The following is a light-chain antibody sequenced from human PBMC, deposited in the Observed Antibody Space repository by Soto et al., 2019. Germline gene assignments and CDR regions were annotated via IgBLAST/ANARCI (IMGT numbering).Light chain of an antibody. CDR1: QGIGDT. Sequence: EIVITQSPANLSVSPWGGATPSCRASQGIGDTLAWYQQKPGQTPRLLIYDTSIRATGVPARFSGSRSGAEFTLTISSLQSEDFAVYYCQHYVNWPLTFGGGTKVDIK. CDR3: QHYVNWPLT. CDR2: DTS. J-gene: IGKJ4*01. V-gene: IGKV3-15*01.